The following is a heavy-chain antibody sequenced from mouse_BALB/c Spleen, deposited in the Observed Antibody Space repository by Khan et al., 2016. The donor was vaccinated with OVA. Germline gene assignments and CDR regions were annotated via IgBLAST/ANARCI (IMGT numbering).Heavy chain of an antibody. CDR2: VNPNTGGT. Sequence: VQLQQSGPDLVKPGASVKISCKASGYSFTLYYMPWVRPSPGKSLEWIGRVNPNTGGTDYNQEFKDKAILTVDKSSNTAYLHIPSLTCEDSAVCYCARGDDCLAYWGQGTLVTVSA. V-gene: IGHV1-43*01. J-gene: IGHJ3*01. CDR3: ARGDDCLAY. CDR1: GYSFTLYY. D-gene: IGHD3-3*01.